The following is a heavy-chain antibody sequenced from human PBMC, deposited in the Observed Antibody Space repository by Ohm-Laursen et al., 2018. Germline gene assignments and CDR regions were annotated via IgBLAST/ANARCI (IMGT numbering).Heavy chain of an antibody. V-gene: IGHV3-7*01. CDR2: INRDGGSE. CDR1: GFTVSNYW. J-gene: IGHJ3*01. D-gene: IGHD2/OR15-2a*01. Sequence: SLRLSCTASGFTVSNYWMSWVRQPPGKGLEWVANINRDGGSESYVDSVQGRFTISRDNAKNLLYLQMNNLRAEDTAMYYCSRDYLSIWGQGTLVTVSS. CDR3: SRDYLSI.